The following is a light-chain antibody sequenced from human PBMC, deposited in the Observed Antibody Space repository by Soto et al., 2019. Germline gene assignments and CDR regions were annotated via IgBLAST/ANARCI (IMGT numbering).Light chain of an antibody. J-gene: IGLJ1*01. V-gene: IGLV2-8*01. CDR3: KSYAGSNTYV. Sequence: STGTKNDIGVYDFVSWYQHHPGKAPRLIIYEVVQRPSGVPDRFSGSKSGNTASLTVSGLQAADEADYFCKSYAGSNTYVFGSGTKVTVL. CDR1: KNDIGVYDF. CDR2: EVV.